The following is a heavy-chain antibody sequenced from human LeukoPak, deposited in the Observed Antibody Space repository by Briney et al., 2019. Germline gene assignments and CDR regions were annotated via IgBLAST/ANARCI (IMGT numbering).Heavy chain of an antibody. V-gene: IGHV4-34*01. CDR2: INHSGST. Sequence: SETLSLTCAVYGGSFSGYYWSWIRQPPGKGLEWIGEINHSGSTNYNPSLKSRVTISVDTSKNQFSLKLSSVTAADTAVYYCARGLRYCSSTSCRCSGGSCYSFYFDYWGQGTLVTVSS. D-gene: IGHD2-15*01. J-gene: IGHJ4*02. CDR3: ARGLRYCSSTSCRCSGGSCYSFYFDY. CDR1: GGSFSGYY.